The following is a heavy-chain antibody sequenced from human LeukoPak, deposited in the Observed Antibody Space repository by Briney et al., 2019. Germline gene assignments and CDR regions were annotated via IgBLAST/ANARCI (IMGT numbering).Heavy chain of an antibody. Sequence: PGGSLRLSCAASGFTSSSYAMHWVRQAPGKGLEYVSAISSNGGSTYYANSVRGRFTISRDNSKNTLYLQMNSLRAEDTALYYCAKPGGKYCSSTSCYPDYWGQGTLVTVSS. V-gene: IGHV3-64*01. CDR3: AKPGGKYCSSTSCYPDY. CDR2: ISSNGGST. J-gene: IGHJ4*02. D-gene: IGHD2-2*01. CDR1: GFTSSSYA.